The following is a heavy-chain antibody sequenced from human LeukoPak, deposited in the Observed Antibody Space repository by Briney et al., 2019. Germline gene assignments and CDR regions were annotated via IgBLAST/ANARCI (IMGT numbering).Heavy chain of an antibody. Sequence: GGSLRLSCAASGFTFSNSDMHWVRRSAGKGLEWVSTIGTQSDPFYPDSVKGRFTISRDNVKSSLFLQMDSLRADDTAMYYCARVEYTNSPGHGGLGTLVTVAS. D-gene: IGHD2/OR15-2a*01. CDR3: ARVEYTNSPGH. V-gene: IGHV3-13*05. CDR1: GFTFSNSD. J-gene: IGHJ4*02. CDR2: IGTQSDP.